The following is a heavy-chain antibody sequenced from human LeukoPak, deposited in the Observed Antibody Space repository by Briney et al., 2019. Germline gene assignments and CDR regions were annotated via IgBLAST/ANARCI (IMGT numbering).Heavy chain of an antibody. J-gene: IGHJ3*02. CDR2: ISNSGDTI. CDR1: GFTFSSYS. D-gene: IGHD6-6*01. Sequence: GGSLRLSCAASGFTFSSYSMNWVRQAPGKGLEWVSIISNSGDTIFYADSVKGRFTISRDNAKNSLYLQMNSLRAEDTAVYYCARGNSIASAFDIWGQGTMVTVSS. CDR3: ARGNSIASAFDI. V-gene: IGHV3-21*01.